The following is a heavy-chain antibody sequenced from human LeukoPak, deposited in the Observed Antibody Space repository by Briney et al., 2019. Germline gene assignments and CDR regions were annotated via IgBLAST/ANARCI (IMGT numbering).Heavy chain of an antibody. CDR2: ISHDGSDK. Sequence: GGSLRLSCAASGFAFRSYGMHWVRQAPGKGLEWVAVISHDGSDKYYLDSVKGRFTISRDNSKNTIYLQMNSLRAEDTAVYYCAVLLWFGEEYTGDYWGQGTLVAVSS. CDR1: GFAFRSYG. CDR3: AVLLWFGEEYTGDY. V-gene: IGHV3-30*03. J-gene: IGHJ4*02. D-gene: IGHD3-10*01.